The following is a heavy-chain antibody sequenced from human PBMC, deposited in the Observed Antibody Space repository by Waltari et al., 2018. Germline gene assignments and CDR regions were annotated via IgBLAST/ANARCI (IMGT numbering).Heavy chain of an antibody. V-gene: IGHV4-38-2*01. D-gene: IGHD3-10*01. J-gene: IGHJ4*02. CDR2: VYHSGST. CDR1: GSSISNGYY. CDR3: ARVPLRGSYFDY. Sequence: QVQLQESGPGLVKPSETLSLTCAVSGSSISNGYYWGWIRRPPGKGLEWIGNVYHSGSTDYNPSLKSRVTISVDTSKQQFSLNLSSVTAADTAVYYCARVPLRGSYFDYWGQGTLVTVSS.